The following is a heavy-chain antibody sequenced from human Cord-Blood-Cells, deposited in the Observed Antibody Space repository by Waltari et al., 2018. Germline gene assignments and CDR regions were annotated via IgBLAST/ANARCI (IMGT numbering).Heavy chain of an antibody. Sequence: EVQLVQSGAEVKKPGESLKISCKGSGYSFTSYWIGWVRQMPGKGLEWMGLIYPGNSDTRYSPSFQGQVTISADKSISTAYLQWSSLKASDTAMYYCARHAMSYSGSYYALDYWGQGTLVTVSS. CDR2: IYPGNSDT. V-gene: IGHV5-51*01. D-gene: IGHD1-26*01. CDR3: ARHAMSYSGSYYALDY. CDR1: GYSFTSYW. J-gene: IGHJ4*02.